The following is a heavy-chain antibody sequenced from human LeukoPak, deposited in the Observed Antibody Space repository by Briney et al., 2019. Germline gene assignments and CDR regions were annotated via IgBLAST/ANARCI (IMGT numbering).Heavy chain of an antibody. D-gene: IGHD3-10*01. CDR1: GFTFDDYA. CDR3: ARWGSGSYYTSLDY. Sequence: GRSLRLSCAASGFTFDDYAMHWVRQAPGKGLEWVSGIGWNSGSIAYADSVKGRFTISRDNAKNSLYLQMNSLRAEDTAVYYCARWGSGSYYTSLDYWGQGTLVTVAS. J-gene: IGHJ4*02. V-gene: IGHV3-9*01. CDR2: IGWNSGSI.